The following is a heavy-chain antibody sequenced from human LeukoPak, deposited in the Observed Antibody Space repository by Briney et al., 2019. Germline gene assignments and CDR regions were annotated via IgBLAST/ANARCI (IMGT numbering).Heavy chain of an antibody. J-gene: IGHJ5*02. CDR2: ISGSGSNT. V-gene: IGHV3-23*01. D-gene: IGHD3-10*01. Sequence: PGGSLRLSCAASGFTFSNYAMNWVRQDPGKELEWVSGISGSGSNTDYADSVKGRFTISRDNSKNTLYLQMNSLRVEDTAVYYCAKGRGSGSYWSDDPWGQGTLVTVSS. CDR1: GFTFSNYA. CDR3: AKGRGSGSYWSDDP.